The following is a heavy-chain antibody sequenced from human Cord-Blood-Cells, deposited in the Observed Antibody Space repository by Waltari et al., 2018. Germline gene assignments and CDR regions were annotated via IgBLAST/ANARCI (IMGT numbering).Heavy chain of an antibody. V-gene: IGHV4-59*01. J-gene: IGHJ3*02. Sequence: QVQLQESGPGLVKPSEILSLTCTVSGGSISRYYWSWIRQPPGKGLEWIGYIYYSGSTNYNPSLKSRVTISVDTSKNQFSLKLSSVTAADTAVYYCARGGGYCSSTSCYAFDIWGQGTMVTVSS. CDR3: ARGGGYCSSTSCYAFDI. D-gene: IGHD2-2*01. CDR2: IYYSGST. CDR1: GGSISRYY.